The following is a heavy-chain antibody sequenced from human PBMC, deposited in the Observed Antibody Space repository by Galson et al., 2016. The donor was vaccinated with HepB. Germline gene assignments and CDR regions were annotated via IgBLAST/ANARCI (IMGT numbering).Heavy chain of an antibody. CDR3: ARGALATGFDQ. Sequence: ETLSPSCSVSGGSITSSHCWSRVRQPPGQELMWSAVIHHNGRANHRPSLKSRATISVDTTKTQFSLTLRSATAANTAMYYCARGALATGFDQWGQGALVTVSS. D-gene: IGHD3-9*01. V-gene: IGHV4-4*02. J-gene: IGHJ4*02. CDR2: IHHNGRA. CDR1: GGSITSSHC.